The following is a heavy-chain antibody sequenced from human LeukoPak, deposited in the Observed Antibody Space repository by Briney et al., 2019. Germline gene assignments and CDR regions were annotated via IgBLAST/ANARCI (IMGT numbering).Heavy chain of an antibody. CDR2: IIPMFGAT. Sequence: ASVKVSCKASGGTFRSFTINWVRQAPGQGLEWMGGIIPMFGATNYAQKFQGRVTITADESTSTAYMELSSLRSEDTAVYFCARGPGGSPAPFGFDYWGQGILVTVSS. J-gene: IGHJ4*02. CDR1: GGTFRSFT. CDR3: ARGPGGSPAPFGFDY. D-gene: IGHD1-26*01. V-gene: IGHV1-69*01.